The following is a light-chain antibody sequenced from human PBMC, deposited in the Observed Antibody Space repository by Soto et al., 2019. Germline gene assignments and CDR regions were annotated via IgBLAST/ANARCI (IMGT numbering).Light chain of an antibody. V-gene: IGLV1-47*01. CDR3: AAWDDSLRGA. J-gene: IGLJ1*01. CDR2: RNS. Sequence: QPVLTQPPSASGTPGQRVTISCSGSSSNIGSNYVYWYQQLPGAAPKLLIYRNSQRPSGVPDRFSGSKSGTSASLAISGLRSEDEAEYYCAAWDDSLRGAFGTGTKVTVL. CDR1: SSNIGSNY.